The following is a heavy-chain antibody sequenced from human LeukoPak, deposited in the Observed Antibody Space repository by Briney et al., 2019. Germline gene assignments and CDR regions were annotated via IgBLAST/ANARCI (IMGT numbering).Heavy chain of an antibody. Sequence: SETLSLTCTVSGGSISSSSYYWGWIRQPPGKGMEWIGSIYYSGSAYYNPSLKSRVTISVDTSKNQFSLKLSSVTAADTAVYYCARVCGDGYNEIDYWGQGTLVTVSS. CDR2: IYYSGSA. D-gene: IGHD5-24*01. V-gene: IGHV4-39*07. J-gene: IGHJ4*02. CDR3: ARVCGDGYNEIDY. CDR1: GGSISSSSYY.